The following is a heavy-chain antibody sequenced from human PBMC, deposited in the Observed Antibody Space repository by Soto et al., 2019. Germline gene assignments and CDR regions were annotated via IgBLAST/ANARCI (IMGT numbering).Heavy chain of an antibody. D-gene: IGHD6-13*01. CDR3: ARRLLAAGTELPDYYYYGMDV. CDR2: IIPIFGTA. CDR1: GGTFSSYA. V-gene: IGHV1-69*06. J-gene: IGHJ6*02. Sequence: QVPLVQSGAEVKKPGSSVKVSCKASGGTFSSYAISWVRQAPGQGLEWMGGIIPIFGTANYAQKFQGRVTITADKSTSTAYMALSSLRSEDTAVYYCARRLLAAGTELPDYYYYGMDVWGQGTTVTVSS.